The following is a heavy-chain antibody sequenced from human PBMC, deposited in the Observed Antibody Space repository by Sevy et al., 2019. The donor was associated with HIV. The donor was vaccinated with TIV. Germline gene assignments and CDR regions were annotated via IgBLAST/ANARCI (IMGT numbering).Heavy chain of an antibody. CDR1: GFTFSSYW. V-gene: IGHV3-7*01. CDR3: ARDLLGYCSGGSCYGEVFDY. D-gene: IGHD2-15*01. Sequence: GGSLRLSCAASGFTFSSYWMSWVRQAPGKGLEWVANIKQDGSEKYYVDSVKGRFTISRDNAKNSLYLQMNSLSAEDTAVYYCARDLLGYCSGGSCYGEVFDYWGQGTLVTVSS. CDR2: IKQDGSEK. J-gene: IGHJ4*02.